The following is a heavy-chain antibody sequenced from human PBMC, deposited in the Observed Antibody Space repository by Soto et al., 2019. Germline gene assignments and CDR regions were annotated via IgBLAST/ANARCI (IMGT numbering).Heavy chain of an antibody. V-gene: IGHV3-30-3*01. CDR2: ISYDGSNK. Sequence: PGGSLRLSCAASGFTFSSYAMHWVRQAPGKGLEWVAVISYDGSNKYYADSVKGRFTISRDNSKNTLYLQMNSLRAEDTAVYYCASGTVDFWGGYWTYWGQGTLVTVSS. CDR3: ASGTVDFWGGYWTY. D-gene: IGHD3-3*01. J-gene: IGHJ4*02. CDR1: GFTFSSYA.